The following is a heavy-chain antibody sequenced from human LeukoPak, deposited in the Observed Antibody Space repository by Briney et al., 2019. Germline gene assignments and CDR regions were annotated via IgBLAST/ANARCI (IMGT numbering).Heavy chain of an antibody. V-gene: IGHV5-51*01. Sequence: GESLKIPCKGSGYSFTSYWIGWVRQMPGKGLEWMGIIYPGDSDTRYSPSFQGQVTISADKSISTAYLQWSSLKASDTAMYYCARRGGVPRPTWYYYMDVWGKGTTVTVSS. D-gene: IGHD2/OR15-2a*01. CDR1: GYSFTSYW. J-gene: IGHJ6*03. CDR3: ARRGGVPRPTWYYYMDV. CDR2: IYPGDSDT.